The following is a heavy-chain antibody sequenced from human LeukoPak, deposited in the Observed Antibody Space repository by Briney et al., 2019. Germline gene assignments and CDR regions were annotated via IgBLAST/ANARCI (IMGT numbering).Heavy chain of an antibody. CDR1: GGSISSSSYY. CDR3: ARHSGDSSGYYYWFDP. V-gene: IGHV4-39*01. J-gene: IGHJ5*02. D-gene: IGHD3-22*01. CDR2: IYYSGST. Sequence: SETLSLTCTVSGGSISSSSYYWGWIRQPPGKGLEWIGSIYYSGSTYYNPSLKSRVTISVDTSKNQFSLKLSSVTAADTAVYYCARHSGDSSGYYYWFDPWGQGTLVTVSS.